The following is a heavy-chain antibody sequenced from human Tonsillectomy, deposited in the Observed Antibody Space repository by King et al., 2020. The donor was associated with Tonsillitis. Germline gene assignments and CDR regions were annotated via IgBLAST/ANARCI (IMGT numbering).Heavy chain of an antibody. J-gene: IGHJ6*02. CDR1: GFTFTSYA. CDR2: ISGSGGST. D-gene: IGHD4-23*01. CDR3: AKESMTTVAAAGSASYLGMEV. Sequence: VQLVESGEGLVQPGGSLRLSCAASGFTFTSYAMSWVRQAPGKGLEWVSAISGSGGSTYSADSVKGRFTNSRDNSKNTLYLQMNSLRAEDTAVYYCAKESMTTVAAAGSASYLGMEVWGQGTTVTVSS. V-gene: IGHV3-23*04.